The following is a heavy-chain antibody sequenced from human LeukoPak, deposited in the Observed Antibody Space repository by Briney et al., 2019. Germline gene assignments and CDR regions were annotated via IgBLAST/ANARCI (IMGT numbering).Heavy chain of an antibody. V-gene: IGHV3-23*01. D-gene: IGHD3-22*01. CDR2: ISGTGRST. Sequence: GGSLRLSCAASGFSFNSYAMNWVRQAPGKGLEWVSAISGTGRSTYYADSVKGRFAISRDNSRNTVHLQINSLRAEDTALYYCARDLPPYYYDSSGYFMDYWGQGTLVTVSS. CDR1: GFSFNSYA. CDR3: ARDLPPYYYDSSGYFMDY. J-gene: IGHJ4*02.